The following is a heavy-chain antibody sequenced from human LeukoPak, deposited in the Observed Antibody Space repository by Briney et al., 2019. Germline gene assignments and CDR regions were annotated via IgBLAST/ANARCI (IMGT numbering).Heavy chain of an antibody. D-gene: IGHD3-22*01. Sequence: GGSLRLSCAASGFTFSSYAMRWVRQAPGKGVEWVSVISDSGGNTYYADSVKGRFTISRDNSKNTLYLQMNSLRAEEADVYYCAKVFPKPYYESSGFPDVLGQGTTVTGAS. CDR2: ISDSGGNT. J-gene: IGHJ6*01. CDR3: AKVFPKPYYESSGFPDV. CDR1: GFTFSSYA. V-gene: IGHV3-23*01.